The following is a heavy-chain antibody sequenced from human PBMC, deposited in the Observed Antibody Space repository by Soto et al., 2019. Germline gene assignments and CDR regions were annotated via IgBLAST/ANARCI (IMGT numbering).Heavy chain of an antibody. CDR1: GGTLSSYG. CDR2: IIPMSGTA. CDR3: ARENYYGSGSYYRDAFDI. Sequence: QVQLVQSGAEVKKPGSSVKVSCKASGGTLSSYGIHWVRQAPGEGLEWMGGIIPMSGTANYAQKFQGRVALSVDESTRAAYMELSSLTSEDTAMYYCARENYYGSGSYYRDAFDIWGQGTMVTVSS. J-gene: IGHJ3*02. D-gene: IGHD3-10*01. V-gene: IGHV1-69*01.